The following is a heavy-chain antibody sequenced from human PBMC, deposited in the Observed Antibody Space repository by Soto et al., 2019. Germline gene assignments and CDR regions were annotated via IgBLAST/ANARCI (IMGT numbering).Heavy chain of an antibody. V-gene: IGHV3-33*01. CDR3: ARDPSGIVATMDPDYGMDV. J-gene: IGHJ6*02. CDR2: IWYDGSNK. Sequence: PGGSLRLSCAASGFTFSSYGMHWVRQAPGKGLEWVAFIWYDGSNKYYADSVKGRFTISRDNSKNTLYLQMNSLRAEDTAVYYCARDPSGIVATMDPDYGMDVWGQGTTVTVSS. CDR1: GFTFSSYG. D-gene: IGHD5-12*01.